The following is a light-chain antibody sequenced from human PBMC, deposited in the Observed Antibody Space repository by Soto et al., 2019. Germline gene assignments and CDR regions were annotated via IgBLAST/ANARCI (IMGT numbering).Light chain of an antibody. J-gene: IGKJ1*01. Sequence: EIVLTQSPCTLSLSPGERATLSCRASQSVSSSYLAWYQQKPGQAPRLLIYGASSRATGIPDRFSGSGSGTDFTLTISRLEPEDFAVYYCQQYVTSRTTFGRGTKVDIK. CDR3: QQYVTSRTT. V-gene: IGKV3-20*01. CDR2: GAS. CDR1: QSVSSSY.